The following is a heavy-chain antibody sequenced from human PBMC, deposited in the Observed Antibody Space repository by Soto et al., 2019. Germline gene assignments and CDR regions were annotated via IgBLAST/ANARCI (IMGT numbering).Heavy chain of an antibody. CDR3: ATSVNSAMAFDY. D-gene: IGHD5-18*01. CDR1: GYTFTHYY. Sequence: QVQLVQSGAEVKKPGASVRVSCKASGYTFTHYYIHWVRQAPGQGLERMGLINPNGGITTYAQKFRAGFSMTRDTSTSTVYLELSSLRAEDSAVYYCATSVNSAMAFDYWGQGTLVTVSS. J-gene: IGHJ4*02. V-gene: IGHV1-46*01. CDR2: INPNGGIT.